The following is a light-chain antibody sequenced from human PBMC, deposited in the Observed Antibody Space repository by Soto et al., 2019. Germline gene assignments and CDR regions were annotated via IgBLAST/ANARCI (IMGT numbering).Light chain of an antibody. Sequence: EIVLTQSPGTLSLSPGEGATLSCRASQSVSSSYLGWYQQKPGQAPRLLIYGASSRATGIPGRFSGSGSGTDVTLTISRLQPEDFAVYYFQQYGSSPWTFGQGNKVEF. J-gene: IGKJ1*01. CDR2: GAS. CDR1: QSVSSSY. CDR3: QQYGSSPWT. V-gene: IGKV3-20*01.